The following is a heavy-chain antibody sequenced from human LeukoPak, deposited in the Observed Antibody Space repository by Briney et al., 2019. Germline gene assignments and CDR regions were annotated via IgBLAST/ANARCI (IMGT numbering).Heavy chain of an antibody. J-gene: IGHJ4*02. Sequence: GRSLRLSCAASGFTFSSYAMHWVRQTPGKGLEWVALISYDRSNKYYADSVRGRFTISRDNSKNSLYLQMNSLRAEDTAVYYCARKSSAVAGPFDYWGQGTLVTVSS. D-gene: IGHD6-19*01. CDR1: GFTFSSYA. CDR2: ISYDRSNK. V-gene: IGHV3-30*04. CDR3: ARKSSAVAGPFDY.